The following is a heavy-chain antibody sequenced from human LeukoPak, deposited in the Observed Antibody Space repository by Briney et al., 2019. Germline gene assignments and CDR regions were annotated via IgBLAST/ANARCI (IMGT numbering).Heavy chain of an antibody. CDR1: GVSISSGTYF. CDR3: ARGYSDYPYFFDY. J-gene: IGHJ4*02. CDR2: IFHSGNT. V-gene: IGHV4-30-2*01. Sequence: SETLSLTCAVSGVSISSGTYFWDWLQQPRGEGLEWIGYIFHSGNTYYSPSLKSRFTISVDRSNTQFSLKLTSVTAADTAVYYCARGYSDYPYFFDYWGQGTLVTVSS. D-gene: IGHD5-12*01.